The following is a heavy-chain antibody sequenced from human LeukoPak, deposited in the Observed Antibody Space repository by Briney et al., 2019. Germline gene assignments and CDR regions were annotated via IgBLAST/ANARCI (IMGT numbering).Heavy chain of an antibody. CDR1: GVSIRSDTYY. D-gene: IGHD6-25*01. Sequence: SETLSLTCIVSGVSIRSDTYYWVWIRPPPGKELAWVGNYHNGNSYYNPSLKSRVTISEDTSGNQFSLRVTSVTAADTAVYYCARLGDSTGLYFYYYMDVWGEGTTVTVSS. CDR2: YHNGNS. J-gene: IGHJ6*03. V-gene: IGHV4-39*01. CDR3: ARLGDSTGLYFYYYMDV.